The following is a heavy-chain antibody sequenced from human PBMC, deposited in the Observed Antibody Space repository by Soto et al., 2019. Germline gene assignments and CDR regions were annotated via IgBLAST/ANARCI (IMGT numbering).Heavy chain of an antibody. CDR2: ISAYNGNT. CDR1: GYTFTSYG. D-gene: IGHD5-12*01. Sequence: AASVKVSCKASGYTFTSYGISWVRQAPGQGLEWMGWISAYNGNTNYAQKLQGRVTMTTGTSTSTAYMELRSLRSDDTAVYYCARDLGLGNVDIVATPHWGQGTLVTVSS. CDR3: ARDLGLGNVDIVATPH. J-gene: IGHJ4*02. V-gene: IGHV1-18*01.